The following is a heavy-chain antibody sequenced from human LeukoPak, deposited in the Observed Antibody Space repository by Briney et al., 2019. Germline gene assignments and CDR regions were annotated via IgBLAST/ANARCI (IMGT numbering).Heavy chain of an antibody. CDR2: ISWNSGAK. V-gene: IGHV3-9*01. CDR3: AKARLMAAPFYYYGMDV. Sequence: GRSLRLSCAASGFDFEDYAIHWVRQVPGKGLEWVSGISWNSGAKAYADSVRGRFTISRDNAKSSLYLQMNSLRGEDTALYYCAKARLMAAPFYYYGMDVWGPGTTVTVSS. CDR1: GFDFEDYA. D-gene: IGHD5-24*01. J-gene: IGHJ6*02.